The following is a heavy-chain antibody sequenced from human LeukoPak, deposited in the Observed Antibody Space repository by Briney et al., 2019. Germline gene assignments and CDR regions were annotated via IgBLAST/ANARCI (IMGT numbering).Heavy chain of an antibody. J-gene: IGHJ4*02. CDR3: ARSPSPYSSGWYFDY. CDR2: TYQRSKWYN. Sequence: SQTLSLTCAIPGDSVSINSAAWNWIRQSPSRGLEWLGRTYQRSKWYNDYAVSVKSRITINPDISKNQFSLQLNSVTPEDTAVYYCARSPSPYSSGWYFDYWGQGTLVTVSS. D-gene: IGHD6-19*01. CDR1: GDSVSINSAA. V-gene: IGHV6-1*01.